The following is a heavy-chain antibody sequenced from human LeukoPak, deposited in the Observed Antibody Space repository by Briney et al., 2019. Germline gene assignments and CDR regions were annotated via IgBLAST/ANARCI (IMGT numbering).Heavy chain of an antibody. V-gene: IGHV3-23*01. CDR1: GFTFSSYA. CDR2: ISGSGGST. Sequence: QTGGSLRLSCAASGFTFSSYAMSWVRQAPGKGLEWVSAISGSGGSTYYADSVKGRFTISRDNSKNTLYLQMNSLRAEDTAVYYCAKEGPTYGDYVALWEIYWYFDLWGRGTLVTVSS. J-gene: IGHJ2*01. CDR3: AKEGPTYGDYVALWEIYWYFDL. D-gene: IGHD4-17*01.